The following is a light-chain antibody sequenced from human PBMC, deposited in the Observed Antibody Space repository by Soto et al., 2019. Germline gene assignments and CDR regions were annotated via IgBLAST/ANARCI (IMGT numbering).Light chain of an antibody. V-gene: IGKV1-5*03. J-gene: IGKJ1*01. Sequence: DIQMNQSPSTLSAYVGDRVTITCRASQSISSWLAWYQQKPGKAPKLLIYKASSLESGVPSRFSGSGSGTEFTLTISSLQPDDFATYYCQQYNSYSQTFGRGTKVDI. CDR2: KAS. CDR3: QQYNSYSQT. CDR1: QSISSW.